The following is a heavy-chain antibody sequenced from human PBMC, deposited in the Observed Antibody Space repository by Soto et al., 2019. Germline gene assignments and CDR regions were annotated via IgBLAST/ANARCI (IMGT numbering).Heavy chain of an antibody. Sequence: PGGSLRLSCAASGFTFSSYAMHWVRQAPGKGLEWVAVISYDGSNKYYADSVKGRFTISRDNSKNTLYLQMNSLRAEDTAVYYCARDLKGIVVVAATRADYYYGMDVWGQGTTVPVSS. V-gene: IGHV3-30-3*01. J-gene: IGHJ6*02. CDR2: ISYDGSNK. CDR1: GFTFSSYA. D-gene: IGHD2-15*01. CDR3: ARDLKGIVVVAATRADYYYGMDV.